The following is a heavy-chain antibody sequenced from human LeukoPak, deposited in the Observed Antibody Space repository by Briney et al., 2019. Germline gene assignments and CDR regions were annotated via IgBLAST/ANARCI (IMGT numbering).Heavy chain of an antibody. J-gene: IGHJ4*02. CDR2: IYYSGST. Sequence: PSETLSLTCTVSGGSISSYYWSWIRQPPGKGLEWIGYIYYSGSTNYNPSLKSRVTISVDTSKNQFSLKLSSVTAADTAVYYCARGTYGYTHDYWGQGTLVTVSS. CDR3: ARGTYGYTHDY. D-gene: IGHD6-13*01. CDR1: GGSISSYY. V-gene: IGHV4-59*01.